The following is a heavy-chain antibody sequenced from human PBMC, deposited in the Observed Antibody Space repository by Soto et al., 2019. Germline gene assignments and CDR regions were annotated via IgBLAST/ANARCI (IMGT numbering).Heavy chain of an antibody. CDR2: IYYSGST. J-gene: IGHJ3*02. CDR3: TRVWGGAFDI. Sequence: QVQLQESGPGLVKPSETLSLTCTVSGGSISSYYWSWIRQPPGKGLEWIGYIYYSGSTNYNPSLKSRLTISVDTSKNQFSLKLSSVTAADTAVYYCTRVWGGAFDIWGQGTIVTVSS. V-gene: IGHV4-59*01. CDR1: GGSISSYY. D-gene: IGHD3-10*01.